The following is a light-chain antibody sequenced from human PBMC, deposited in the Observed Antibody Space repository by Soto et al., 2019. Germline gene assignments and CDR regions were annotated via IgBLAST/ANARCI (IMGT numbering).Light chain of an antibody. CDR1: QSVSKY. J-gene: IGKJ4*01. Sequence: EVVLTQSPATLSLSRGERATLSCRASQSVSKYLAWYQQKGGQAPRLLIYDASKRATGIPARFSGSGSGSDFTLTISSLEPEDFAVYYCQQSHTFGGGTKVDIK. CDR2: DAS. CDR3: QQSHT. V-gene: IGKV3-11*01.